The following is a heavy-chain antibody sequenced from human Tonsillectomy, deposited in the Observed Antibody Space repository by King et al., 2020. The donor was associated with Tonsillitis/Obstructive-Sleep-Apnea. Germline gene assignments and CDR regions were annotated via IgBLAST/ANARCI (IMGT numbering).Heavy chain of an antibody. CDR3: ARAIYDSTFMDV. J-gene: IGHJ6*02. D-gene: IGHD3-22*01. V-gene: IGHV3-30*01. Sequence: DTVKGRFTVSRDNSKNTLYLQMNTLRAEDTAVYYCARAIYDSTFMDVWGHGTTVTVSS.